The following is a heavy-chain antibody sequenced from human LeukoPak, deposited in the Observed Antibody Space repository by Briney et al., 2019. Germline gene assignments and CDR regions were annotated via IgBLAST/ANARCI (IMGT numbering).Heavy chain of an antibody. CDR2: ISSSSSYI. CDR1: GFSFNRYS. D-gene: IGHD4-11*01. CDR3: ARARLGDNWFDP. Sequence: GGSLRPSCAASGFSFNRYSMNWVRQAPGKGLEWVSSISSSSSYIYYADSVKDRFTISRDNAKNSLYLQMNSLRAEDTAVYYCARARLGDNWFDPWGQGTLVTVSS. V-gene: IGHV3-21*01. J-gene: IGHJ5*02.